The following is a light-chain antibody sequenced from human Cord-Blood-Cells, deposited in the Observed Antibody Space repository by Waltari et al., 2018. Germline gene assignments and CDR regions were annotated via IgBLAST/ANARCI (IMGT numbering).Light chain of an antibody. CDR2: SNH. CDR1: SSNIGSNT. Sequence: QSVLTQPPSASGTPGQRVTISCSGSSSNIGSNTVNWYQQLPGPAPQLPTISNHQRPSGVPGRFSGSKSGTSASLGISGLQSEDEADYYCAAWDDSLNGYVFGTGTKVTVL. CDR3: AAWDDSLNGYV. V-gene: IGLV1-44*01. J-gene: IGLJ1*01.